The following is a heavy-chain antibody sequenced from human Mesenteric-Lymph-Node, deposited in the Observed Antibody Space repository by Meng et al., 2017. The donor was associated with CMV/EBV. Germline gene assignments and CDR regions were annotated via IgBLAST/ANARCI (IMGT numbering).Heavy chain of an antibody. CDR1: GGTFSSYA. CDR3: ARGWEWEQSFDY. CDR2: ISAYNGNT. V-gene: IGHV1-18*01. D-gene: IGHD1-26*01. Sequence: ASVKVSCKASGGTFSSYAISWVRQAPGQGLEWMGWISAYNGNTNYAQKLQGRVTMTTDTSTSTAYMELRSLRSDDTAVYYCARGWEWEQSFDYWGQGTLVTVSS. J-gene: IGHJ4*02.